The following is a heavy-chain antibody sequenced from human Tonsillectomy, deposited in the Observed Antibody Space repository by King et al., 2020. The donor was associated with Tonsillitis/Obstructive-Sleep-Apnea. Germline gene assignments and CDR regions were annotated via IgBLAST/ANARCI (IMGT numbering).Heavy chain of an antibody. D-gene: IGHD5-18*01. Sequence: VTLKESGPVLVKPTETLTLTCTVSGFSLSNTRMGVSWIRQPPGKALEWLAHIFSNDGKSYSTSLKNRLTISKDTSKSQVVLTMTNMDPVDTATYYCARLIQLWFPYYYYGMDVWGQGTTVTVSS. V-gene: IGHV2-26*01. CDR3: ARLIQLWFPYYYYGMDV. CDR1: GFSLSNTRMG. CDR2: IFSNDGK. J-gene: IGHJ6*02.